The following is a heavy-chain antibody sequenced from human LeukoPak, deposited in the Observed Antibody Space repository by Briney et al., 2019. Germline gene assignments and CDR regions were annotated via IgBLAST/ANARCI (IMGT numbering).Heavy chain of an antibody. D-gene: IGHD5-18*01. Sequence: GGSLRLSCAASGFTFSSYAMHWVRQAPGKGLEYVSAISSNGGSTYYANSVKGRFTISRDNSKNTLYLQMGSLRAEDMAVYYCARAPFGSYGVILYYFDYWGQGTLVTVSS. J-gene: IGHJ4*02. CDR3: ARAPFGSYGVILYYFDY. CDR2: ISSNGGST. V-gene: IGHV3-64*01. CDR1: GFTFSSYA.